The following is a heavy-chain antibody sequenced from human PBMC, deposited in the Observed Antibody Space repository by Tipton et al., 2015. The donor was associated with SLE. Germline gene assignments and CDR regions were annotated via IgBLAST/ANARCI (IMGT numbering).Heavy chain of an antibody. J-gene: IGHJ2*01. CDR2: IYYSGST. CDR1: GDSISSYY. D-gene: IGHD4-17*01. Sequence: TLSLTCNVSGDSISSYYWSWIRQPPGKGLEWIGYIYYSGSTNYNPSLKSRVTISVDTSKNQFSLKLSSVTAADTAVYYCARSDYGDDYWYSDLWGRGTLVTVSS. CDR3: ARSDYGDDYWYSDL. V-gene: IGHV4-59*01.